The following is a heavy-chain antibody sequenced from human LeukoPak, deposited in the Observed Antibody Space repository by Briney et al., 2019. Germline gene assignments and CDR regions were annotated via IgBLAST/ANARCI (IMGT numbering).Heavy chain of an antibody. V-gene: IGHV4-61*02. Sequence: SETLSLTCTVSGGSISSGSYYWSWTRQPAGKGLEWIGRIYTSGSTNYNPSLKSRVTISVDTSKNQFSLKLSSVTAADTAVYYCARTDTAMASGYWGQGTLVTVSS. CDR1: GGSISSGSYY. J-gene: IGHJ4*02. CDR2: IYTSGST. CDR3: ARTDTAMASGY. D-gene: IGHD5-18*01.